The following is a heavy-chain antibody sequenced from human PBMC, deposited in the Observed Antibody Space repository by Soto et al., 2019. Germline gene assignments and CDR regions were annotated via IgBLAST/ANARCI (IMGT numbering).Heavy chain of an antibody. CDR1: GFTFSNAW. V-gene: IGHV3-15*01. Sequence: EVQLVESGGGLVKPGGSLRLSCAASGFTFSNAWMTWVRQAPGKGLECVGRIKSETNGGTADYGAPVKGRFSISRDDSRNTLFLQIDSLKTEDTAVYYRTAELAATKPGSWGQGTLVTVSS. CDR3: TAELAATKPGS. CDR2: IKSETNGGTA. D-gene: IGHD6-19*01. J-gene: IGHJ4*02.